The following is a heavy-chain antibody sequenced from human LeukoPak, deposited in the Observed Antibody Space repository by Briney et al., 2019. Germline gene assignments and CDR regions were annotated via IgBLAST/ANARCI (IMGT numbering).Heavy chain of an antibody. J-gene: IGHJ6*03. D-gene: IGHD2-21*01. Sequence: SETLSLTCAVYGWSFSGYYWIWVRQPPGKGLEWIGVINHSGSTNYNPSLKSRVTISVDTSKNQFSLKLSSVTAADTAVYYWAREGDMGADYMDVWGKGTTVTVSS. CDR2: INHSGST. CDR1: GWSFSGYY. V-gene: IGHV4-34*01. CDR3: AREGDMGADYMDV.